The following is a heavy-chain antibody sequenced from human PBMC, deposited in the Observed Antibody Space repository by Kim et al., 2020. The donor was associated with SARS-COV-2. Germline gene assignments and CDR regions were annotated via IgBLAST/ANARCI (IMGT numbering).Heavy chain of an antibody. CDR1: GFTFSSYS. CDR2: ISNSSSDI. J-gene: IGHJ6*03. V-gene: IGHV3-21*01. Sequence: GGSLRLSCAASGFTFSSYSMNWVRQAPGKGLEWVSSISNSSSDIYYADSVKGRFTISRDNAKNSLYLQMNSLRAEDTAVYYCARDGQLLEWGSSWYYYYYMDLGGEETTGTVSS. D-gene: IGHD3-3*01. CDR3: ARDGQLLEWGSSWYYYYYMDL.